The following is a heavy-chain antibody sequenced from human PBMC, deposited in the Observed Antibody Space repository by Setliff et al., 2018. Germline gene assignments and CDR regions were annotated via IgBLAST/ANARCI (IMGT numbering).Heavy chain of an antibody. CDR3: ARDQGRDYYYYYYMDV. V-gene: IGHV4-61*09. D-gene: IGHD3-10*01. CDR2: IYTSGST. Sequence: SETLSLTCTVSGGSISSGIYYWSWIRQPAGKGLEWIGHIYTSGSTNYNPSLKSRVTISVDTSKNQFSLKLSSVTAADTAVDYCARDQGRDYYYYYYMDVWGKGTTVTVSS. J-gene: IGHJ6*03. CDR1: GGSISSGIYY.